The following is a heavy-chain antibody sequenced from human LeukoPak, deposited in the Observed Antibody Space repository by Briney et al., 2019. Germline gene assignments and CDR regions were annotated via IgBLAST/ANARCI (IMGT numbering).Heavy chain of an antibody. V-gene: IGHV4-31*03. CDR1: GGSTTSGGNY. J-gene: IGHJ6*04. Sequence: PQTLSLTCTVSGGSTTSGGNYWSWIRHHPGKGLEWIGYIYYSGSTYYNPSLKSRVTISVDTSKNQFSLKLSSVTAADTAVYYCARVSPAAYYYGMDVWGKGTTVTVSS. CDR2: IYYSGST. CDR3: ARVSPAAYYYGMDV.